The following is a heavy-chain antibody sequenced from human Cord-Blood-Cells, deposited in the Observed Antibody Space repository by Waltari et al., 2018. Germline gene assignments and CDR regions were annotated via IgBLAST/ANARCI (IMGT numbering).Heavy chain of an antibody. CDR2: ISSMSSYI. D-gene: IGHD3-22*01. J-gene: IGHJ4*02. Sequence: EVQLVESGGDLVKPGGSLRLSCAASGFTFSSYSMHWVRQAPRKGLEWVSSISSMSSYINYTDSWKGGFTIARDNAKNSLYLQINSRRAEDTSVYYCARYRGDSSGYYYFDYWGQGTLVTVSS. CDR3: ARYRGDSSGYYYFDY. V-gene: IGHV3-21*01. CDR1: GFTFSSYS.